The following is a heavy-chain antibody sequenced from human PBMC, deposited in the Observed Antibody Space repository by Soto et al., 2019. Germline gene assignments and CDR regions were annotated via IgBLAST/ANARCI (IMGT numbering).Heavy chain of an antibody. V-gene: IGHV3-74*01. CDR3: ASDNWNSY. CDR1: GFTFSSYW. Sequence: EVQLVESGGGLVQPGGSLRLSCADSGFTFSSYWMHWVRQAPGKGLVWVSRVKSDGSSTSYADSVKGRFTLSRDNAKNTLYLEMNSLRAEETAVYYCASDNWNSYWGQGSLVTVSS. CDR2: VKSDGSST. J-gene: IGHJ4*02. D-gene: IGHD1-1*01.